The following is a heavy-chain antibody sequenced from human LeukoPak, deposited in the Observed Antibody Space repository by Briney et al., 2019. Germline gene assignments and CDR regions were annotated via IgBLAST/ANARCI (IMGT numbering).Heavy chain of an antibody. J-gene: IGHJ3*02. CDR3: ARVGGTFYYDSSSYYREAFDI. CDR2: IIPIFGTA. Sequence: ASVKVSCKASGGTFSSYAISWVRQAPGPGLEWMGGIIPIFGTANYAQKFQGRVTINKDQSTSPAYMGLGSLRIEDTAVYYCARVGGTFYYDSSSYYREAFDIWGQGTMVTVSS. D-gene: IGHD3-22*01. V-gene: IGHV1-69*05. CDR1: GGTFSSYA.